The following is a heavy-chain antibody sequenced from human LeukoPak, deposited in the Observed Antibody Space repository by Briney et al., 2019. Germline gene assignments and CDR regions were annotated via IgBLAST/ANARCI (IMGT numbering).Heavy chain of an antibody. D-gene: IGHD6-13*01. CDR3: AKDLYSSSWKTSPYYFDY. CDR1: GFTFSSYG. V-gene: IGHV3-30*18. J-gene: IGHJ4*02. CDR2: ISYDGSNK. Sequence: RGRSLSRSCAASGFTFSSYGMHWVRQAPGKGLGWVAVISYDGSNKYYADSVKGRFTISRDNSKNTLYLQMNSLRAEDTAVYYCAKDLYSSSWKTSPYYFDYWGQGTLVTVSS.